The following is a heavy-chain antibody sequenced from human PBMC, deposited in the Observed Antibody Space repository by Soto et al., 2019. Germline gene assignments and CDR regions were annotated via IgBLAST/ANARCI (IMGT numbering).Heavy chain of an antibody. J-gene: IGHJ3*02. CDR3: AGHIAVAGPDAFDI. Sequence: GASVKVSCKASGYTFTSYAMHWVRQAPGQRLEWMGWINAGNGNTKYSQKFQGRVTITRDTSASTAYMELSSLRSEDTAVYYCAGHIAVAGPDAFDIWDQGTMVTVSS. CDR2: INAGNGNT. D-gene: IGHD6-19*01. V-gene: IGHV1-3*01. CDR1: GYTFTSYA.